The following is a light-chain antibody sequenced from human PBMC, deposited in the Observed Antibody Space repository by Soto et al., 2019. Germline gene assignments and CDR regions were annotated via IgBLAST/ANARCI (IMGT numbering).Light chain of an antibody. V-gene: IGKV3-11*01. Sequence: EIVLTQSPATLSLSPGERATLSCRASQSVISYLAWYQQKAGQAPRLLIYGASNRATGIPARVSGSGSGTDFTLTISSLEPEDFAFYDCQQRSNWPPPYTFGQGTKLEIK. CDR2: GAS. CDR1: QSVISY. CDR3: QQRSNWPPPYT. J-gene: IGKJ2*01.